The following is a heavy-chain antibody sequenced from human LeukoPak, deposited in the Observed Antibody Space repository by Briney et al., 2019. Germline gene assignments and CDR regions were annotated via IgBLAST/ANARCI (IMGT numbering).Heavy chain of an antibody. CDR2: ISYDGSNK. CDR3: ARDSTTAWYNWFDP. V-gene: IGHV3-30-3*01. Sequence: GRSLRLSCAASGFTFSSYAMHWVRQAPGKGLEWVAVISYDGSNKYYADSVKGRFTISRDNSKNTLYLQMNSLRAEDTAVYYCARDSTTAWYNWFDPWGQGTLVTVSS. D-gene: IGHD4-17*01. CDR1: GFTFSSYA. J-gene: IGHJ5*02.